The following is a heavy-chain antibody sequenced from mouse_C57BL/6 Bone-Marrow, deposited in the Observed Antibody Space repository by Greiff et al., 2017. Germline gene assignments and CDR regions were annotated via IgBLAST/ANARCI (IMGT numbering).Heavy chain of an antibody. J-gene: IGHJ3*01. Sequence: EVQLQQSGAELVRPGASVKLSCTASGFNIKDDYMHWVKQRPEQGLEWIGWIDPENGDTEYASKFQGKATITADTSSNTAYLQLSSLTSEDTAVYYCTRYYGSSAWFAYWGQGTLVTVSA. CDR3: TRYYGSSAWFAY. CDR1: GFNIKDDY. D-gene: IGHD1-1*01. V-gene: IGHV14-4*01. CDR2: IDPENGDT.